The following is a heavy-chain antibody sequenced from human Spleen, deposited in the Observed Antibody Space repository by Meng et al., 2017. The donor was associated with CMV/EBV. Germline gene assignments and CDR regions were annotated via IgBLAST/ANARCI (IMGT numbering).Heavy chain of an antibody. J-gene: IGHJ6*02. V-gene: IGHV1-69*13. D-gene: IGHD5-24*01. Sequence: SVKVSCKASGYTFTSFAINWVRQAPGQGLEWMGGSIPIFGTPNYAQKFQGRVIITSDDSTSTAYMELSSLRFEDTAVYYCARVGHTTIRYGMDVWGQGTTVTVSS. CDR3: ARVGHTTIRYGMDV. CDR1: GYTFTSFA. CDR2: SIPIFGTP.